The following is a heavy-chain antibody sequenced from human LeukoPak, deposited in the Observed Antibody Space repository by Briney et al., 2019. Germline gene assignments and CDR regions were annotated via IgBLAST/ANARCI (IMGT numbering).Heavy chain of an antibody. J-gene: IGHJ4*02. Sequence: PGGTLRLSCTASGFTFSSYWMSWVRQAPGQGLELVANIKQDGSEKYYVDSVKGRFTISSDNAKTSLYLQMNSLRAEDTAVYYCAKQSSTSPFDYWGQGTLVTVSS. V-gene: IGHV3-7*03. CDR3: AKQSSTSPFDY. D-gene: IGHD2-2*01. CDR2: IKQDGSEK. CDR1: GFTFSSYW.